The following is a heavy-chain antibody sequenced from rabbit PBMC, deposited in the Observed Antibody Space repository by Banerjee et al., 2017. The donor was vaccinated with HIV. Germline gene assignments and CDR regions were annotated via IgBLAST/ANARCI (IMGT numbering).Heavy chain of an antibody. D-gene: IGHD1-1*01. V-gene: IGHV1S43*01. Sequence: QSLEESGGDLVKPGASLTLTCTASGIDFSSYYYMCWVRQAPGKGLEWIACIYNGDGSTYYASWVNGRFTISRSTSLNTVTLQMTSLTAADTATYFCARGTSGSGYYAGLWDQGTLVTVS. CDR2: IYNGDGST. CDR1: GIDFSSYYY. CDR3: ARGTSGSGYYAGL. J-gene: IGHJ3*01.